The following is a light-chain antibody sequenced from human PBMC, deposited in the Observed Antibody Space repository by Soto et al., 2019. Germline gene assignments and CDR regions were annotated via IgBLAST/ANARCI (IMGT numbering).Light chain of an antibody. Sequence: DIQMTQSASALSASVGDRVTITCRASQSISRWLAWYQQKPGKAPQALIYDASSLKSGVPSRFSGNGSGTEFTLTISSLQPDDFATYYCQQYNTYSTFGQGTRLEIK. CDR2: DAS. CDR3: QQYNTYST. J-gene: IGKJ5*01. CDR1: QSISRW. V-gene: IGKV1-5*01.